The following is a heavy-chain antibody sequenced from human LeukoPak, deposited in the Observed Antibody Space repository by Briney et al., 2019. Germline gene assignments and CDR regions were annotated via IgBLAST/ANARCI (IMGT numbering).Heavy chain of an antibody. CDR3: AVIPPAVDDY. V-gene: IGHV4-38-2*02. CDR2: IYHSGST. Sequence: SETLSLTCTVSGYSISSGYYWGWIRQPPGKGLEWIGSIYHSGSTNYNPSLKSRLTISVDTSKNQFSLKLSSVTAADTAVYYCAVIPPAVDDYWGQGTLVTVSS. CDR1: GYSISSGYY. J-gene: IGHJ4*02. D-gene: IGHD2-2*01.